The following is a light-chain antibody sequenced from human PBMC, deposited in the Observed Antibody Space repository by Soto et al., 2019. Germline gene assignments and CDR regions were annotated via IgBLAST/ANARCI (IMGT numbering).Light chain of an antibody. V-gene: IGKV3-20*01. CDR1: QSVSSNF. CDR3: QQYGSSPWA. J-gene: IGKJ1*01. CDR2: AAS. Sequence: DIVLTQSPGTLSLSPGDRATLSCRASQSVSSNFLAWYQQKPGQAPRLLIYAASSRATGIPDRFSGSGSVTDFSLTITRLQPEDLAVYYCQQYGSSPWAFGQGTKVEIK.